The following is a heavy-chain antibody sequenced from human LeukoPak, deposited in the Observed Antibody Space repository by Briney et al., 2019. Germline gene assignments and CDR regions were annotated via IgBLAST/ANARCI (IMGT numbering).Heavy chain of an antibody. CDR1: GFTFSSHW. CDR2: IKQDGREK. D-gene: IGHD5-24*01. CDR3: ARDADLGATITGAFDI. J-gene: IGHJ3*02. Sequence: PGGSLRLSCSASGFTFSSHWMSWVRQAPGKGLEWVANIKQDGREKYYVDSVKGRFTVFRDNAKNSLSLQMNSLRAEDTAVYYCARDADLGATITGAFDIWGQGTMVTVSS. V-gene: IGHV3-7*01.